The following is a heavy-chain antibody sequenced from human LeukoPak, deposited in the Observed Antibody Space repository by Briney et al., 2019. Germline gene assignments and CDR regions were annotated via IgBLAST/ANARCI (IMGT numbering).Heavy chain of an antibody. CDR2: INTGTDDS. J-gene: IGHJ4*02. CDR1: GYTFTDFD. D-gene: IGHD6-19*01. CDR3: ARGSAWYVAY. V-gene: IGHV1-3*04. Sequence: ASVKVSCKASGYTFTDFDMHWVRQAPGQRLEWMGWINTGTDDSKYSQKFQGRVTITRDTSARIVYMELSSLIFEDTAVYYCARGSAWYVAYWGKGTLVTVSS.